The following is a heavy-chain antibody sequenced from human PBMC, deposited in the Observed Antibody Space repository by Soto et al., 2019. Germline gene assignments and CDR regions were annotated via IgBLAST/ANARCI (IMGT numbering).Heavy chain of an antibody. CDR2: INPNSGGT. V-gene: IGHV1-2*04. CDR3: ARDNIAARTMGYYYYGMDV. Sequence: ASVKVSCKASGYTFTGYYMHWVRQAPGQGLEWMGWINPNSGGTNYAQKFQGWVTMTRDTSIRTAYMELSRLRSDDTAVYYCARDNIAARTMGYYYYGMDVWGQGTTVTVSS. J-gene: IGHJ6*02. D-gene: IGHD6-6*01. CDR1: GYTFTGYY.